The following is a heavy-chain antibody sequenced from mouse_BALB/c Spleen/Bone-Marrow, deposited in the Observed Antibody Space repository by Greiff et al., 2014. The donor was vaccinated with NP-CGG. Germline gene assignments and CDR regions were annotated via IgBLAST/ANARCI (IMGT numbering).Heavy chain of an antibody. CDR3: ARSGERFGAMDY. CDR1: GFTFSDYY. J-gene: IGHJ4*01. D-gene: IGHD3-1*01. Sequence: DVKLVESGGGLVKPGGSLKLSCAASGFTFSDYYMYWVRQTPEKRLEWVATISDGGGYTYYPDSVWGRFTISRDNAKNNLYLQMSRLKSEDTAMYYCARSGERFGAMDYWGQGTSVTVFS. CDR2: ISDGGGYT. V-gene: IGHV5-4*02.